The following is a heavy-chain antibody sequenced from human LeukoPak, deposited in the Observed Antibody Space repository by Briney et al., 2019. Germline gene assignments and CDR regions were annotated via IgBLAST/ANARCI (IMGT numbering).Heavy chain of an antibody. V-gene: IGHV3-73*01. J-gene: IGHJ3*02. Sequence: PGGSLKLSCAASGFTFSGSAMHWVRQASGKGLEWVGRIRSKANSYATAYAASVKGRFTISRDDSKNTAYLQMNSLKTEDTAVYYCTRNIVLVPAAFDAFDIWGQGTMVTVSS. D-gene: IGHD2-2*01. CDR3: TRNIVLVPAAFDAFDI. CDR2: IRSKANSYAT. CDR1: GFTFSGSA.